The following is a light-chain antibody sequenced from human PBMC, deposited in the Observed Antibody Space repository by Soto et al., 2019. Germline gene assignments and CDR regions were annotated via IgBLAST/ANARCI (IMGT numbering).Light chain of an antibody. Sequence: QSVLAQSASVYGSTGQSMTISCTGTSSDVGNYNYVSWYQQHPGEVPKLIIFNVNNRPSGVSNRFSGSKSGNTASLTISGLQAEDEADYYCSSFTSSTTYVFGTGTKVTVL. J-gene: IGLJ1*01. CDR1: SSDVGNYNY. CDR3: SSFTSSTTYV. CDR2: NVN. V-gene: IGLV2-14*01.